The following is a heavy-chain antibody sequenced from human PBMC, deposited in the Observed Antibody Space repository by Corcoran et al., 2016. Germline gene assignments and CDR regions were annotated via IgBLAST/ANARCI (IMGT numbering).Heavy chain of an antibody. V-gene: IGHV4-39*07. CDR3: ASLKWVLHSGFDP. Sequence: QLQLQESGPGLVNPSETLSLTCTVSGVSIGDNNYYWGWIRQPPGKGPEWIGSIFYIRNTYYNPSLQSRVTISADTSRNQVSLKLTSMHAADTAVYYCASLKWVLHSGFDPWGRGTLVTVS. CDR2: IFYIRNT. CDR1: GVSIGDNNYY. D-gene: IGHD5-12*01. J-gene: IGHJ5*02.